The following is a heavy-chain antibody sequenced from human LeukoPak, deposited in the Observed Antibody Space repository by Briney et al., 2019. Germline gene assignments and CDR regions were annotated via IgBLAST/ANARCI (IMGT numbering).Heavy chain of an antibody. V-gene: IGHV1-8*03. CDR2: MNPNSGNT. J-gene: IGHJ5*02. CDR1: GYTFTSYD. CDR3: ARGYRDPRGYCSSTSCFRGNWFDP. D-gene: IGHD2-2*01. Sequence: ASVKVSCKASGYTFTSYDINWVRQATGQGLEWMGWMNPNSGNTGYAQKFQGRVTITRNTSISTAYMELSSLRSEDTAVYYCARGYRDPRGYCSSTSCFRGNWFDPWGQGTLVTVSS.